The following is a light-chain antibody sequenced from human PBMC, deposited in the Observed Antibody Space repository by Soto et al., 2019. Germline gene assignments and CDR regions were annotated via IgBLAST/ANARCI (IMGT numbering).Light chain of an antibody. V-gene: IGKV1-39*01. CDR3: KQSHSAPLT. J-gene: IGKJ4*01. CDR2: AAS. Sequence: DIQMTQSPSSLSASVGDRVTIYCRTSQSITYHLNWYQQKPGKTPKLLIYAASTLQSEVPSRFSGSGCGTDFILTISSLQPEDCATYYCKQSHSAPLTFGGGTKVEIK. CDR1: QSITYH.